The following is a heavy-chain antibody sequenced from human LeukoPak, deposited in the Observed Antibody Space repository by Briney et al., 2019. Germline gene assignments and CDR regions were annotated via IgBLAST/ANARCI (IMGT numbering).Heavy chain of an antibody. V-gene: IGHV3-48*03. CDR2: ISSSGDTL. Sequence: PGGSLRLSCAASGFTFSSFEMHWVRQAPGKGLEWVSYISSSGDTLYYANSMKGRSTISRDNAKNSLYLQMDSLRAEDTAVYYCVGADYDILTGYYIDYWGQGTLVTVSS. CDR3: VGADYDILTGYYIDY. D-gene: IGHD3-9*01. J-gene: IGHJ4*02. CDR1: GFTFSSFE.